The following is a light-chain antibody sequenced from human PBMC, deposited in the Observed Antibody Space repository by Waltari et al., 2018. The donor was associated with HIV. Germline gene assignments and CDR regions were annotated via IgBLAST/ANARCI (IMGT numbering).Light chain of an antibody. CDR2: KDT. CDR1: TLSKPY. J-gene: IGLJ2*01. Sequence: SYELTQAPSLTVPPGQTAKITCSGDTLSKPYVYWYQKKAGQAPVMIISKDTKRISGIPTRFSASSSGTTATLIISGDLAEDEADYYCQSAHSSATIFGGGTKLTVL. V-gene: IGLV3-25*03. CDR3: QSAHSSATI.